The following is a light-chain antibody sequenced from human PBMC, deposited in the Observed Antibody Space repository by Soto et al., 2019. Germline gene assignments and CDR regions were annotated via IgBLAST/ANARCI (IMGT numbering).Light chain of an antibody. J-gene: IGKJ1*01. CDR1: QDINNY. Sequence: DIQMTQSPSAMSASVGDRVTITCRASQDINNYLVWFQQKPGTAPKRLIYAASSLESGVPSRFSGSGSGTEFTLTISSLQPDDFATYYCQQYNSYSVTFGQGTKVDIK. V-gene: IGKV1-17*03. CDR3: QQYNSYSVT. CDR2: AAS.